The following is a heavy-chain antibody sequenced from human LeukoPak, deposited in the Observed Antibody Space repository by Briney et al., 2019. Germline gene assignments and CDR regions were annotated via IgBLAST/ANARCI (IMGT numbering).Heavy chain of an antibody. CDR2: ISYDGSNK. CDR3: AKDGPGYSYGCDY. CDR1: GFTFSSYA. D-gene: IGHD5-18*01. J-gene: IGHJ4*02. Sequence: GGSLRLSCAASGFTFSSYAMHWVRQAPGKGLEWVAVISYDGSNKYYADSVKGRFTISRDNSKNTLYLQMNSLRAEDTAVYYCAKDGPGYSYGCDYWGQGTLVTVSS. V-gene: IGHV3-30-3*01.